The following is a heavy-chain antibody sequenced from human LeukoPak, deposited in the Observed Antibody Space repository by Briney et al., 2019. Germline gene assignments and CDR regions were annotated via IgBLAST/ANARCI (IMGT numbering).Heavy chain of an antibody. D-gene: IGHD4-17*01. CDR1: GFTFSSHA. CDR2: IGGSGAST. V-gene: IGHV3-23*01. Sequence: GGSLRLSCAASGFTFSSHAMNWVRQAPGKGLEWVSSIGGSGASTYYADVEKRWFTTSRKTSKTTIYLQMNRRTAEDTALYYCAKAAYGEDVNWFDPWGQGILVIVSS. CDR3: AKAAYGEDVNWFDP. J-gene: IGHJ5*02.